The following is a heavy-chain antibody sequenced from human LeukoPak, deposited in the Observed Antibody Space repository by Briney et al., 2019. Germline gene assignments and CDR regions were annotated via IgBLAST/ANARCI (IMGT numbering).Heavy chain of an antibody. CDR2: INHSGST. D-gene: IGHD1-1*01. Sequence: SGGSLRLSCAASGFTFSSYEMNWVRQAPGKGLEWIGEINHSGSTNYNPSLKSRVIISVDTSKNQFSLKLSSVTAADTAVYYCARRPRNFRTTGTTREWFDPWGQGTLVTVSS. J-gene: IGHJ5*02. CDR3: ARRPRNFRTTGTTREWFDP. V-gene: IGHV4-34*01. CDR1: GFTFSSYE.